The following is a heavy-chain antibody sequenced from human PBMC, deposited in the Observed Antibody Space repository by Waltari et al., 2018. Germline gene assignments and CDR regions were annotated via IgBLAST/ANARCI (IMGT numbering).Heavy chain of an antibody. Sequence: QVQLQESGPGLVKPSETLSLTCTVSGASISGYYWNWVRQPPGKALEWIGHIYYSGRTKYNPSLKSRVTISVDTSKNQLSLKLISVTAADTAVYYCASTILVAGTGTFDYWGQGTLVTVSS. D-gene: IGHD6-19*01. J-gene: IGHJ4*02. CDR1: GASISGYY. V-gene: IGHV4-59*01. CDR2: IYYSGRT. CDR3: ASTILVAGTGTFDY.